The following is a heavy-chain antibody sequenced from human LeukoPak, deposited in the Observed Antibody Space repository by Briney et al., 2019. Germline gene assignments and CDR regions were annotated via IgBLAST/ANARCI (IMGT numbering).Heavy chain of an antibody. CDR1: GFTFSSYS. CDR2: ISSSSSTI. CDR3: VRGLAAAGY. V-gene: IGHV3-48*01. Sequence: GGSLRLSCAASGFTFSSYSMNWVRQAPGKGLEWVSYISSSSSTIYYADSVKGRFTISRDNAKNSLYLQMNSLRAEDTAVYYCVRGLAAAGYWGQGTLVTVSS. D-gene: IGHD6-13*01. J-gene: IGHJ4*02.